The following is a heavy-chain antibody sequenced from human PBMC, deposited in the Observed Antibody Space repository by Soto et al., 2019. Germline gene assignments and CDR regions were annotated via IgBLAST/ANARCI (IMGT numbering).Heavy chain of an antibody. Sequence: PGGSLRLSCAASGFTFSSYGMHWVRQAPGKGLEWVAVIWYDGSNKYYADSVKGRFTISRDNSKNTLYLQMNSLRAEDTAVYYCARDHWYPLYYFDYWGQGTLVTVSS. CDR1: GFTFSSYG. CDR3: ARDHWYPLYYFDY. V-gene: IGHV3-33*01. CDR2: IWYDGSNK. J-gene: IGHJ4*02. D-gene: IGHD6-13*01.